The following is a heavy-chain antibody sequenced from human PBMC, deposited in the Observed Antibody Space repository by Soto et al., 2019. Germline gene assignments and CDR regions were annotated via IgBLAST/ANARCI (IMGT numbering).Heavy chain of an antibody. Sequence: SETLSLTCTVSGGSISSSSYYWGWIRQPPGKGLEWIGSIYYSGSTYYNPSLKSRVTISVDTSKNQFSLKLSSVTAADTAVYYCARHQVLWELLRWDGTGWFDPWGQGTLVTVSS. CDR2: IYYSGST. CDR1: GGSISSSSYY. V-gene: IGHV4-39*01. J-gene: IGHJ5*02. CDR3: ARHQVLWELLRWDGTGWFDP. D-gene: IGHD1-26*01.